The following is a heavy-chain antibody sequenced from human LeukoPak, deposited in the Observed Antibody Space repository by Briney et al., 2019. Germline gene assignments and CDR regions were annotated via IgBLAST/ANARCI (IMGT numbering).Heavy chain of an antibody. Sequence: PGGSLRLSCAASGFTFSDHYMDWVRQAPGQGLEWVGRTRNKANSYTTEYAASVKGRFTISRDDSKNSLYLQMNSLKTEDTAVYYCASGGADYSIDYWGQGTLVTVSS. CDR3: ASGGADYSIDY. J-gene: IGHJ4*02. D-gene: IGHD4-11*01. CDR1: GFTFSDHY. V-gene: IGHV3-72*01. CDR2: TRNKANSYTT.